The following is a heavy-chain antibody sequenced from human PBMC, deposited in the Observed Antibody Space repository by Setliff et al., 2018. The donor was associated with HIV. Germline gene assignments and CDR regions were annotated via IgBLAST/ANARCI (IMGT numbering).Heavy chain of an antibody. CDR1: GGSITSSSYY. CDR2: LYYSGNT. CDR3: ARQPYPHLYYYMDV. Sequence: SETLSLTCTVSGGSITSSSYYWGWIRQVPGKGLEWIGSLYYSGNTYYNPSLKSRVTISADKSKNQFSLKLSSVTAADTAVYYCARQPYPHLYYYMDVWGKGTAVTVSS. J-gene: IGHJ6*03. V-gene: IGHV4-39*01.